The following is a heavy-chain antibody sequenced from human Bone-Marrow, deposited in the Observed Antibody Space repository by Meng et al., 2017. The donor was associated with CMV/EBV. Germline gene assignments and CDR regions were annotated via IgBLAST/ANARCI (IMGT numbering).Heavy chain of an antibody. CDR2: IYHSGST. CDR1: GGSIRSSNW. V-gene: IGHV4-4*02. Sequence: SGGSIRSSNWWSWVRQPPGKGLEWIGEIYHSGSTNYNPSLKSRVTISVDKSKNQFSLKLSSVTAADTAVYYCARVRYSSSSGYYFDYWGQGTLVTVSS. D-gene: IGHD6-6*01. J-gene: IGHJ4*02. CDR3: ARVRYSSSSGYYFDY.